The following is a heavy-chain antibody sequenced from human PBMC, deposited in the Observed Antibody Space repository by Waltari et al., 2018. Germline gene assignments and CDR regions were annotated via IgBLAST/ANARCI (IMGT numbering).Heavy chain of an antibody. CDR2: IFPRDSET. J-gene: IGHJ3*01. CDR1: GYSFSSYW. D-gene: IGHD1-26*01. Sequence: EVQLVQSGTQVKKPGESLRISCKASGYSFSSYWIGWVRQMPGKGMEWMGIIFPRDSETRYTPSSQGRVTISADKSTGTAYLQFSSLTASDTAMYFCARELIWPGELGPFDLWGQGTFVSVSS. V-gene: IGHV5-51*01. CDR3: ARELIWPGELGPFDL.